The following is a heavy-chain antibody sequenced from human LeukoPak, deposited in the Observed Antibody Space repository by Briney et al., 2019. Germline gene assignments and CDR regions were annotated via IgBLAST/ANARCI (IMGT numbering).Heavy chain of an antibody. D-gene: IGHD3-16*01. J-gene: IGHJ4*02. Sequence: GGSLRLSCAASGFTFSSYAMSWFRQAPEKGLEWVSAISGSGGSTYYADSVKGRFTISRDNSRDTLYLQMNSLRAEDTAVYYCAKGYYDYVWGSYYFDYWGQGTLVTVSS. V-gene: IGHV3-23*01. CDR3: AKGYYDYVWGSYYFDY. CDR2: ISGSGGST. CDR1: GFTFSSYA.